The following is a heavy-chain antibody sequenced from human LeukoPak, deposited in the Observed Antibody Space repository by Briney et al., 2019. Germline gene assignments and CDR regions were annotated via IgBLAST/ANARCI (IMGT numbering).Heavy chain of an antibody. Sequence: SETLSLTCTVSGGSISSSSYYWGWIRQPPGKGLEWIGSNYNSGSTYYNPSLKSRAPISVDTSKNQFSLKLSSATAADTAVYHCARSGYSYGSGGFDVWGQGTMVTVSS. CDR3: ARSGYSYGSGGFDV. D-gene: IGHD5-18*01. CDR2: NYNSGST. J-gene: IGHJ3*01. V-gene: IGHV4-39*01. CDR1: GGSISSSSYY.